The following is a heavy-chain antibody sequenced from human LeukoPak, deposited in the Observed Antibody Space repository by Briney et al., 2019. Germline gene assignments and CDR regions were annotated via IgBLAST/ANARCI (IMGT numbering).Heavy chain of an antibody. CDR2: IRYDGSNK. D-gene: IGHD3-10*01. V-gene: IGHV3-30*02. Sequence: GGSLRLSCAASGFTFSSYGMHWVRQAPGKGLEWVAFIRYDGSNKYYADSVKGRFTISRDNSKNTLYLQMNSLRAEDTAVYYCARAPPRYGSGSFHFDFWGQGTLVTVSS. CDR1: GFTFSSYG. CDR3: ARAPPRYGSGSFHFDF. J-gene: IGHJ4*02.